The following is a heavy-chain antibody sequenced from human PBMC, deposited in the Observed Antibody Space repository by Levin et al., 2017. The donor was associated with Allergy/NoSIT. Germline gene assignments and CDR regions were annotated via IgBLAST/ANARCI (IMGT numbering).Heavy chain of an antibody. D-gene: IGHD5-18*01. Sequence: SQTLSLTCAVSGGSISSGGYSWSWIRQPPGKGLEWIGNIYLSGSTNDNPSLKSRVTMSVDRSKNQFSLKLSYVTAADTAVYDCARVAGYSYGYYFDDWGPGTLVTVSS. V-gene: IGHV4-30-2*01. J-gene: IGHJ4*02. CDR3: ARVAGYSYGYYFDD. CDR2: IYLSGST. CDR1: GGSISSGGYS.